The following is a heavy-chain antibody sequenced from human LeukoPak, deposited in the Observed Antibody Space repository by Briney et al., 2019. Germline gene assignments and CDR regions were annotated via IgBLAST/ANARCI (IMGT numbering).Heavy chain of an antibody. CDR2: IKQDGSEK. D-gene: IGHD1-26*01. CDR3: ARDQVATIPYNWFDP. CDR1: GFTFSSYW. V-gene: IGHV3-7*01. J-gene: IGHJ5*02. Sequence: GGSLRLSCAASGFTFSSYWMSWVRQAPGKGLEWVANIKQDGSEKYYVDSVKGRFTISRDNAKNSLYLQMNSLRAEDTAVYYCARDQVATIPYNWFDPWGQGTLVTVSS.